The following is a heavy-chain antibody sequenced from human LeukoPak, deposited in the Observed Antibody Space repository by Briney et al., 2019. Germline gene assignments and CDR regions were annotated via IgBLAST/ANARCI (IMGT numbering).Heavy chain of an antibody. D-gene: IGHD4-17*01. CDR1: GGTFSSYA. Sequence: ASVKVSCKASGGTFSSYAISWVRQAPGQGLEWMGRIIPILGTANYAQKFQGRVTITTDESTSTAYMELSGLRSEDTAVYYCARDLDPPLAGYGDYGWFDPWGQGTLVTVSS. V-gene: IGHV1-69*11. CDR2: IIPILGTA. CDR3: ARDLDPPLAGYGDYGWFDP. J-gene: IGHJ5*02.